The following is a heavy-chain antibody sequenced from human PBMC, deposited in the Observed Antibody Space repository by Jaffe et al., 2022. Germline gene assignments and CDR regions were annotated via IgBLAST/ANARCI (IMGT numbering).Heavy chain of an antibody. CDR1: GYSISSDYY. D-gene: IGHD2-15*01. CDR3: ARQYFSGGRCHHFEN. Sequence: QVQLQESGAGLVKPSETLSLICDVSGYSISSDYYWGWIRQPPGKGLEWIASIHFSGHTTYNLSLKSRLTISVDTSKNQFSLKLSSVTAADTGIYYCARQYFSGGRCHHFENWGQGTLVTVSS. V-gene: IGHV4-38-2*01. J-gene: IGHJ4*02. CDR2: IHFSGHT.